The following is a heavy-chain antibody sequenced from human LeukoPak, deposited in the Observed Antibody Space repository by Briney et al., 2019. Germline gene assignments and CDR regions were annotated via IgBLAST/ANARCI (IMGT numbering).Heavy chain of an antibody. CDR3: AKAGGSGWDHFDF. V-gene: IGHV3-74*01. J-gene: IGHJ4*02. CDR2: IRTDGGTK. D-gene: IGHD6-19*01. CDR1: GFTFSSYS. Sequence: GGSLRLSCAASGFTFSSYSMNWVRQAPGKGLAWVSRIRTDGGTKYYADSVKGRFTVSRDNARSTLYLQMNSLRPEDTALYYCAKAGGSGWDHFDFWGQGTLVTVSS.